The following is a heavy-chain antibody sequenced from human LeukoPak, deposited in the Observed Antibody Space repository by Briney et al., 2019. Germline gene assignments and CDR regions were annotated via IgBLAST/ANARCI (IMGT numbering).Heavy chain of an antibody. Sequence: SETLSLTCTVSGGSISSYYWSWIRQPPGKGLEWIGYIYYSGSTNYDPPLKSRVTISVDTSKNQFSLKLSSVTAADTAVYYCARDSSGYSSFWGQGTLVTVSS. CDR1: GGSISSYY. CDR3: ARDSSGYSSF. J-gene: IGHJ4*02. V-gene: IGHV4-59*01. CDR2: IYYSGST. D-gene: IGHD3-22*01.